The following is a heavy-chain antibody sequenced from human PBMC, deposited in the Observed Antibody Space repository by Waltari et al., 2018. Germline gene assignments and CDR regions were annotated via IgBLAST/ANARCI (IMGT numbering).Heavy chain of an antibody. CDR2: IYHSGYT. D-gene: IGHD3-22*01. CDR1: GSSISSGYY. Sequence: QVQLQESGPGLVKPSETLSLTCAVSGSSISSGYYWGWIRQPPGKGLEWIGTIYHSGYTYYNPSLKSRVTISVDTSKNQFSLKLTSVTAADTAVYYCARDPDADSSGYYSGHWGQGTLVTVSS. CDR3: ARDPDADSSGYYSGH. J-gene: IGHJ4*02. V-gene: IGHV4-38-2*02.